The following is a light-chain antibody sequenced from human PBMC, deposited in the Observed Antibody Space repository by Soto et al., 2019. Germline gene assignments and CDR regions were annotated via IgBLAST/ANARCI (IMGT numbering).Light chain of an antibody. CDR2: KAS. CDR3: QHDNVYPWT. J-gene: IGKJ1*01. CDR1: QNINTW. Sequence: DIPITQSPSTVSPSVADRVTLPCRASQNINTWLAWYQQKPGKAPKLLILKASSLESGVPSRFSGSGSGTEFTLTISSLQPDDLATYYCQHDNVYPWTFGQGTNVDIK. V-gene: IGKV1-5*03.